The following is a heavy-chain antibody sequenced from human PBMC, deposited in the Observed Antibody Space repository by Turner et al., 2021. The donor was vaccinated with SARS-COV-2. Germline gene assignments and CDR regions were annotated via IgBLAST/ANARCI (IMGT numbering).Heavy chain of an antibody. CDR1: GFIFSSYV. D-gene: IGHD3-3*01. Sequence: VQPGGSQRLSCAASGFIFSSYVMSWVRQAPGKGLEWVSGISGSGGSTYYADSVKGRFTISRDNSKNTLYLQMNSLRAEDTAVYYCAKAQLGYYLGVDYWGQGTLVTVSS. CDR2: ISGSGGST. V-gene: IGHV3-23*01. J-gene: IGHJ4*02. CDR3: AKAQLGYYLGVDY.